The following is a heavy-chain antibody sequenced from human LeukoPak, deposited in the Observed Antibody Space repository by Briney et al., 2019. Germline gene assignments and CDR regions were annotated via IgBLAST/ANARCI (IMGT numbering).Heavy chain of an antibody. CDR2: IYYTGST. CDR1: GGSISSYY. D-gene: IGHD3-22*01. V-gene: IGHV4-59*12. J-gene: IGHJ4*02. CDR3: ARDYYYDSSGYYCLFDY. Sequence: SETLSLTCTISGGSISSYYWSWIRQPPGKGLEWIGYIYYTGSTNHNPSLKSRVTISVDTSKNQFSLKLSSVTAADTAVYYCARDYYYDSSGYYCLFDYWGQGTLVTVSS.